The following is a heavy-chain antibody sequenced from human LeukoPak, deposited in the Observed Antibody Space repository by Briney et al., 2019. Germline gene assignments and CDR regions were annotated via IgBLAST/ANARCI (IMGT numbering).Heavy chain of an antibody. CDR2: IIPTSGGT. Sequence: ASVKVSCTASGYTFTDYYMHWMRQAPGQGPEWMGWIIPTSGGTNYAQKFQGRVTMTRDTSITTAYMELSSLRSDDTAVYYCARAGDCGGDCPSGYWGQGTLVTVSS. V-gene: IGHV1-2*02. CDR3: ARAGDCGGDCPSGY. CDR1: GYTFTDYY. J-gene: IGHJ4*02. D-gene: IGHD2-21*02.